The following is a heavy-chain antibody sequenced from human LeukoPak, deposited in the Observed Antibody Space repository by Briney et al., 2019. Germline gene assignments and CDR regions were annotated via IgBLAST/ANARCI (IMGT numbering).Heavy chain of an antibody. D-gene: IGHD2-8*01. CDR3: ARGSRNVYFDY. Sequence: PGGSLRLSCAASGFTVSSNFMSWVRQAPGKGLEWVSVIYSGGSIYYADSVKGRFTISGDNSKTTLYLQMNSLRPEDTAVYYCARGSRNVYFDYWGQGTLVTVSS. V-gene: IGHV3-66*02. CDR1: GFTVSSNF. CDR2: IYSGGSI. J-gene: IGHJ4*02.